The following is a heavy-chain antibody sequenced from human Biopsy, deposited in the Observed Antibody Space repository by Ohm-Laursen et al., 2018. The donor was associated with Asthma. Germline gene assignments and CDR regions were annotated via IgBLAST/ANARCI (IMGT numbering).Heavy chain of an antibody. Sequence: SLRLSCTASGFTFGHYWMSWVRQVPGKGLEWVANIKHDGTEKNHVDSLKGRFTISRDNAKNSLYLQMNSLRAEDTAVYYCARTFHFWSPYHAEHYQLWGQGTLVTVPS. D-gene: IGHD3-3*02. V-gene: IGHV3-7*01. CDR3: ARTFHFWSPYHAEHYQL. J-gene: IGHJ1*01. CDR1: GFTFGHYW. CDR2: IKHDGTEK.